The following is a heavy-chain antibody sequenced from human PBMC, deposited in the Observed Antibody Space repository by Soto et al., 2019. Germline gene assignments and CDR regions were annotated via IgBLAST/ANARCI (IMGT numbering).Heavy chain of an antibody. CDR3: ARVNWNLGYYGMDV. V-gene: IGHV6-1*01. Sequence: SQTLSLTCAISGDSVSSNSAAWNWIRQSPSRGLEWLGRTYYRSRWYNDYAVSVKSRITINLDTSKNQFSLQLNSVTPEDTAVYYCARVNWNLGYYGMDVWGQGTTVTVSS. CDR1: GDSVSSNSAA. CDR2: TYYRSRWYN. D-gene: IGHD1-7*01. J-gene: IGHJ6*02.